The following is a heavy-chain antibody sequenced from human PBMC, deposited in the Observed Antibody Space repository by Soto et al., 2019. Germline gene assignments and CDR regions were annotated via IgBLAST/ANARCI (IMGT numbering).Heavy chain of an antibody. CDR3: AKDRTAPRPPLY. J-gene: IGHJ4*02. Sequence: PGGSVRLSCVASGFIFSTYGMHWVRRAPGKGLEWVAMISYDGSHEYYADSVKGRFTISRDNSKNTLFLQMNSLRIEDTAVYYCAKDRTAPRPPLYWGPGTLVTVSS. V-gene: IGHV3-30*18. CDR2: ISYDGSHE. CDR1: GFIFSTYG. D-gene: IGHD2-21*02.